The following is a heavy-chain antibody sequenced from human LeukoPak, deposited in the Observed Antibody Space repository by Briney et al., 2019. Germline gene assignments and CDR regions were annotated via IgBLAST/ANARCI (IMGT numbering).Heavy chain of an antibody. V-gene: IGHV4-59*08. Sequence: SETLSLTCTVSGGSISSYYWSWIRQPPGKGLEWIGYIYYSGSTNYNPSLKSRVTISVDTSKNQFSLKLSSVTAADTAVYYCARHAPRGEAARLGYFDYRGQGTLVTVSS. CDR1: GGSISSYY. CDR3: ARHAPRGEAARLGYFDY. CDR2: IYYSGST. J-gene: IGHJ4*02. D-gene: IGHD6-6*01.